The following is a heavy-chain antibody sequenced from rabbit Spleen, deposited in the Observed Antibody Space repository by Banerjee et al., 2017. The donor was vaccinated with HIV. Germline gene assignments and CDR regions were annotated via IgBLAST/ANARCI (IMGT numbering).Heavy chain of an antibody. CDR2: IHAGGSGST. D-gene: IGHD6-1*01. Sequence: QSLEESGGDLVKPGASLTLTCTASGFSFSTSDYMCWVRQAPGKGLEWVACIHAGGSGSTYYASWTKGRFTISKTSSTTVTLQMTSLTVADTATYFCARDYNGYGVLGRLDLWGPGTLVTVS. CDR1: GFSFSTSDY. J-gene: IGHJ3*01. V-gene: IGHV1S40*01. CDR3: ARDYNGYGVLGRLDL.